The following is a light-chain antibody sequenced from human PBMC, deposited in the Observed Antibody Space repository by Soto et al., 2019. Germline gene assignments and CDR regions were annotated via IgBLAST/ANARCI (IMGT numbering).Light chain of an antibody. Sequence: DIQMTQTPSTLSGSVGDRVTITCRASQTISSRLAWYQQKPGKAPKLLIYKASTLKSGVPSRFSGSVSGTEVTLTISSLQPDDFATYYCQHYNSYSEAFGQGTKVDIK. CDR1: QTISSR. J-gene: IGKJ1*01. CDR2: KAS. V-gene: IGKV1-5*03. CDR3: QHYNSYSEA.